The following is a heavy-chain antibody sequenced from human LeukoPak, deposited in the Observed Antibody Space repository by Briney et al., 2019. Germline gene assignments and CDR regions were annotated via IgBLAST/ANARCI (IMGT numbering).Heavy chain of an antibody. CDR3: AKDFAGPYWGLDY. CDR1: GFTFSTYS. V-gene: IGHV3-48*01. CDR2: ISSSSSTI. D-gene: IGHD7-27*01. J-gene: IGHJ4*02. Sequence: SGGSLRLSCAASGFTFSTYSMNWVRQAPGKGLEWVSYISSSSSTIYYADSVKGRFTISRDNAKNSLYLQMNSLRAEDTAVYYCAKDFAGPYWGLDYWGQGTLVTVSS.